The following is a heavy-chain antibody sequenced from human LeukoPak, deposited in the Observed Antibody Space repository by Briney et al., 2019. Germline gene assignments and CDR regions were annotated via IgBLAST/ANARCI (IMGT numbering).Heavy chain of an antibody. D-gene: IGHD3-9*01. CDR1: GYTFTGYY. CDR2: INPNSGGT. CDR3: AREYYDILTGSPYYFDY. V-gene: IGHV1-2*02. Sequence: ASVKVSCKASGYTFTGYYMHWVRQAPGQGLEWMGWINPNSGGTNYAQKFQGRVTMTRDTSISTVYMELSSLRSEDTAVYYCAREYYDILTGSPYYFDYWGQGTLVTVSS. J-gene: IGHJ4*02.